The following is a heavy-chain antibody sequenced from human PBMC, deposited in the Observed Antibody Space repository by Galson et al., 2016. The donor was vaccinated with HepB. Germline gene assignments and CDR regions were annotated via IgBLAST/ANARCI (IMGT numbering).Heavy chain of an antibody. Sequence: SVKVSCKAFGGTFSRYGVSWVRQAPGQGLEWMAGIIPVFGTAKYAQKFQGRVTITADESTSTAYMELSSLRSEDTAVYFCARDPRGSDDYNTPEAFDIWGQGAMVTVSS. CDR3: ARDPRGSDDYNTPEAFDI. CDR1: GGTFSRYG. D-gene: IGHD5-24*01. J-gene: IGHJ3*02. CDR2: IIPVFGTA. V-gene: IGHV1-69*13.